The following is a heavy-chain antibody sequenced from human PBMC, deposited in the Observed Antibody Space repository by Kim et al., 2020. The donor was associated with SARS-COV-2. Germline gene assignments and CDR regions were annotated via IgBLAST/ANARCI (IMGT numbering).Heavy chain of an antibody. V-gene: IGHV6-1*01. J-gene: IGHJ6*02. Sequence: YAVSVKSRITINPDTSKNQFSLQLNSVTPEDTAVYYCARGAAAAGYGMDVWGQGTTVTVSS. CDR3: ARGAAAAGYGMDV. D-gene: IGHD6-13*01.